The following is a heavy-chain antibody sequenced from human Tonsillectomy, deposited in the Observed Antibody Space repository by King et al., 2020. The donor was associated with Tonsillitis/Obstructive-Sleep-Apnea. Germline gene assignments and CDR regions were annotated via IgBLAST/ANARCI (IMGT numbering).Heavy chain of an antibody. D-gene: IGHD5-24*01. CDR1: GGSISSYY. CDR3: ARDXVLEAGXDAFXI. CDR2: IYYSGST. V-gene: IGHV4-59*01. J-gene: IGHJ3*02. Sequence: VQLQESGPGLVKPSETLSLTCTVSGGSISSYYWSWIRQPPGKGLEWIGYIYYSGSTNYNPSLKSRVTISVDTSKNQFSLKLSSVTAADTAVYYCARDXVLEAGXDAFXIWGQXTMVTV.